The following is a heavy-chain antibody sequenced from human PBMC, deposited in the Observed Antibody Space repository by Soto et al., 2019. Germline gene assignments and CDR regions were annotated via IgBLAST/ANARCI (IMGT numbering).Heavy chain of an antibody. CDR2: IYYSGST. D-gene: IGHD3-3*01. CDR3: ARGRGIFGVVIIGFDY. V-gene: IGHV4-30-4*01. Sequence: SETLSLTCTVSGGSISSGDYYWSCIRQPPGKGLEWIGYIYYSGSTYYNPSLKSRVTISVDTSKNQFSLKLSSVTAADTAVYYCARGRGIFGVVIIGFDYWGQGTLVTVSS. CDR1: GGSISSGDYY. J-gene: IGHJ4*02.